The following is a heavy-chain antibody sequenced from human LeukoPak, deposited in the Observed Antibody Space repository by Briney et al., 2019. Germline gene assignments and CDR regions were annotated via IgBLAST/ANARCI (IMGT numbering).Heavy chain of an antibody. D-gene: IGHD5-18*01. CDR1: GFTFSSYS. Sequence: AGGSLRLSCAASGFTFSSYSMNWVRQAPGKGLEWVSSISSSSSYIYYADSVKGRFTISRDNAKNSLYLQMNSLRAEDTAVYYCARAADTAMVMGHYYYYYMDVWGKGTTVTVSS. CDR3: ARAADTAMVMGHYYYYYMDV. CDR2: ISSSSSYI. J-gene: IGHJ6*03. V-gene: IGHV3-21*01.